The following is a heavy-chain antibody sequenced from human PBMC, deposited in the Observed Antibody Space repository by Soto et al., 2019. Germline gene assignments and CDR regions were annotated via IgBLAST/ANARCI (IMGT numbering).Heavy chain of an antibody. CDR3: ARVVGSGWCGDY. CDR2: IWYDGSNK. CDR1: GFTFSSYG. D-gene: IGHD6-19*01. J-gene: IGHJ4*02. V-gene: IGHV3-33*01. Sequence: GGSLRLSCAASGFTFSSYGVHWVRQAPGKGLEWVAVIWYDGSNKYYADSVKGRFTISRDNSKNTLYLQMNSLRAEDTAVYYCARVVGSGWCGDYWGQGTLVTVSS.